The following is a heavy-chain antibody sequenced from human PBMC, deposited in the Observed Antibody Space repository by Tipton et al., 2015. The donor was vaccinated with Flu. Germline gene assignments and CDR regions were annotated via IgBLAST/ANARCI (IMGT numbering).Heavy chain of an antibody. D-gene: IGHD6-19*01. Sequence: TLSLTCSLSGGSISDYYYTWIRQPPGKGLEWIGSIFYTGNTDYSPSLKSRVTISLDTSKNQFSLKLSSVTAADTAVYYCAREKDSSGSEYFQHWGQGTLVTVSS. V-gene: IGHV4-59*12. J-gene: IGHJ1*01. CDR1: GGSISDYY. CDR3: AREKDSSGSEYFQH. CDR2: IFYTGNT.